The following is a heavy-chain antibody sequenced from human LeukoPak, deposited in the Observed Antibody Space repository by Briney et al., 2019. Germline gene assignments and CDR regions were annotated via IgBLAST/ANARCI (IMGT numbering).Heavy chain of an antibody. V-gene: IGHV4-39*07. CDR1: GGSISDINYY. Sequence: SETLSLTCTVSGGSISDINYYWAWIRQPPGKGLEWIASVYYSGSTHYNPSLKSRVTISGDTSKNQFSLKVTSVTVADTAVYYCARGGEEDIVVVPAAANWFDPWGQGTLVTVSS. D-gene: IGHD2-2*01. CDR3: ARGGEEDIVVVPAAANWFDP. CDR2: VYYSGST. J-gene: IGHJ5*02.